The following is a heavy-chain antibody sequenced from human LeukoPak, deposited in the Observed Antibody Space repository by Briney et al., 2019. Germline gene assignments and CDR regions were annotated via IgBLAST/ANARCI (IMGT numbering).Heavy chain of an antibody. J-gene: IGHJ4*02. D-gene: IGHD5-12*01. CDR1: GDSISTYY. CDR2: IYYRVTS. V-gene: IGHV4-59*01. Sequence: SETLSLTCTVSGDSISTYYWSWIRQPPGKGLEWIGYIYYRVTSDYNPSLKSRVTMSVDMSTRQTSLKLSSVTAADTAVYYCARLAQWISPWYFDYWGQGTLVTVSS. CDR3: ARLAQWISPWYFDY.